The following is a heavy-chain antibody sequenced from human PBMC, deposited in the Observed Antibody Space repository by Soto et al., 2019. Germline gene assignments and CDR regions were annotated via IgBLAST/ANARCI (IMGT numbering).Heavy chain of an antibody. CDR2: LSGSGGST. J-gene: IGHJ6*02. V-gene: IGHV3-23*01. D-gene: IGHD2-21*02. Sequence: GGSLRLSCAASGFTFSSYAMNWVRQAPGKGLEWVSALSGSGGSTYYADSVKGRFTISRDNSKNTLYLQMNSLRAEDTAVYYCARDSIGLLPTYYYYYGMDVWGQGTTVTVSS. CDR3: ARDSIGLLPTYYYYYGMDV. CDR1: GFTFSSYA.